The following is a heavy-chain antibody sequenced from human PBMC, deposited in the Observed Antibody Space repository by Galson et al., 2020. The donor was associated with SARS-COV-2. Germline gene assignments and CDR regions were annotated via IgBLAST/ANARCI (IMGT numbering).Heavy chain of an antibody. J-gene: IGHJ4*02. V-gene: IGHV3-43*01. D-gene: IGHD3-22*01. CDR3: AKGGSRYYDRNDGFGALFDY. CDR2: ISWDGGGT. Sequence: GGSLRLSCDASGFPLDDYTMHWVRQVPGTGLEWVSLISWDGGGTYFADSVKGRFTISRDNSKNSLYLLMNSLKTEDTALYYCAKGGSRYYDRNDGFGALFDYWGQGTLVTVSS. CDR1: GFPLDDYT.